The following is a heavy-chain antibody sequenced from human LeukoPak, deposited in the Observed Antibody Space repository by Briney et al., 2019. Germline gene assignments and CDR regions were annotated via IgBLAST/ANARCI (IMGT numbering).Heavy chain of an antibody. CDR1: GFTFDDYA. CDR3: AKASFAFGGVIAIFDY. Sequence: PGGSLRLSCAASGFTFDDYAMHWVRQAPGKGLEWVSGISWNSGSIGYADSVKGRFTISRDNAKNSLYLQMNSLRAEDTALYYCAKASFAFGGVIAIFDYWGQGTLVTVSS. CDR2: ISWNSGSI. J-gene: IGHJ4*02. D-gene: IGHD3-16*02. V-gene: IGHV3-9*01.